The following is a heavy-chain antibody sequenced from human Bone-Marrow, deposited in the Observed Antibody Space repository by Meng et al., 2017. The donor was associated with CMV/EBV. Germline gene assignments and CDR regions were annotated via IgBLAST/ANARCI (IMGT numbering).Heavy chain of an antibody. CDR3: ATGEKTGARDTFDI. Sequence: SVKVSCKASGGTFSSHTFSWVRQAPGQGLEWMGRIIPLLGLVNYAQKFQGRVTITADKSTSIAYMELSSLRFENTAVYYCATGEKTGARDTFDIWGQGTVATFSS. D-gene: IGHD7-27*01. CDR1: GGTFSSHT. V-gene: IGHV1-69*02. CDR2: IIPLLGLV. J-gene: IGHJ3*02.